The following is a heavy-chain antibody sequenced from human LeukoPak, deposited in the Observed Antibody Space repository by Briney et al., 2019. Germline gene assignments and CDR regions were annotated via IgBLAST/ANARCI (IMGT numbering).Heavy chain of an antibody. CDR1: GGSISSYY. CDR2: IYYSGST. D-gene: IGHD2-2*02. V-gene: IGHV4-59*12. Sequence: SETLSLTCTVSGGSISSYYWSWIRQPPGKGLEWIGYIYYSGSTNYNPSLKSRVTMSVDTSKNQFSLKLSSVTAADTAVYYCALYCSSTSCYTSGDDAFDIWGQGTMVTVSS. J-gene: IGHJ3*02. CDR3: ALYCSSTSCYTSGDDAFDI.